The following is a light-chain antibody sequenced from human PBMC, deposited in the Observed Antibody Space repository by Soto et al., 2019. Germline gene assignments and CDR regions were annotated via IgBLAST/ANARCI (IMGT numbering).Light chain of an antibody. CDR3: QSYDISLHNYV. CDR1: TSKIGARYD. CDR2: GDN. J-gene: IGLJ1*01. V-gene: IGLV1-40*01. Sequence: QSALTQPPSVSGSPGQRVSISCTWITSKIGARYDVHWYQHLPGTAPKLLIYGDNNRPSGVPDRFSGSKSGTSASLAITRLQAEDEADYYCQSYDISLHNYVFGTGTKVTVL.